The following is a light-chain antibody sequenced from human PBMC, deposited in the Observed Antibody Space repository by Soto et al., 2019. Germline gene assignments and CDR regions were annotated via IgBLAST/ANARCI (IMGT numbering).Light chain of an antibody. CDR2: GAS. CDR1: QSVGQS. J-gene: IGKJ1*01. Sequence: EVVFTQSPGALSLSPGERATLSCRASQSVGQSLAWYQQRPGQAPRLLIYGASTRATGIPARFSGSGSGTEFTLTISSLQSEDFAVYYCQQYNNWPRTFGQGTKVDI. CDR3: QQYNNWPRT. V-gene: IGKV3-15*01.